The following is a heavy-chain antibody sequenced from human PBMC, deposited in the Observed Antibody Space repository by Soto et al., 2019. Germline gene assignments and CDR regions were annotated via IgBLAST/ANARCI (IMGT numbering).Heavy chain of an antibody. V-gene: IGHV3-23*01. CDR2: ISGNGIAT. D-gene: IGHD3-10*01. J-gene: IGHJ5*02. CDR3: PTDAISMVRGTKNWLGH. CDR1: GFIFSDHA. Sequence: GGSLRLSCEASGFIFSDHAMSWVRQAPGKGLEWVSAISGNGIATYYADSVKGRFTISRDNSKNTLYLQMNRLGADGTVVYYCPTDAISMVRGTKNWLGHWGQRSLVTVAA.